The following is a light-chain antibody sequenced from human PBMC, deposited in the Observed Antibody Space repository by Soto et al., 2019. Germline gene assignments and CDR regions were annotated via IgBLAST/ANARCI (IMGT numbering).Light chain of an antibody. CDR1: QTISNY. J-gene: IGKJ5*01. Sequence: IQMIQSPSSLSASLGDRVTITCRASQTISNYLNWYQQKPGKAPKFLIYSVSSLQSGVPSRFSGSGSGTDFTLTINSLQPEDFATYYCQQGYSSAITFGQGTRLEIK. CDR3: QQGYSSAIT. V-gene: IGKV1-39*01. CDR2: SVS.